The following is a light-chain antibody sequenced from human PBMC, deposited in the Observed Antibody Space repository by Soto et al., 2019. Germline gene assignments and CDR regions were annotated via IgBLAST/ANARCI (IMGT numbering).Light chain of an antibody. J-gene: IGLJ2*01. CDR3: SSFAGSPAV. CDR2: EVS. Sequence: QSALTQPPSASGSPGQSVTITCSGTSSDVGEENYVSWYQQHPGKVPKLILYEVSKRPSGVPDRFSGSRSGNTASLTVSGLQAEDEADYYCSSFAGSPAVFGGGTKLTVL. CDR1: SSDVGEENY. V-gene: IGLV2-8*01.